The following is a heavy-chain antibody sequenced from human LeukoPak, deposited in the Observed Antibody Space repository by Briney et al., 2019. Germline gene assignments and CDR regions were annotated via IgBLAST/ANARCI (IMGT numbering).Heavy chain of an antibody. CDR1: GGSFSGYY. CDR2: INHSGST. V-gene: IGHV4-34*01. D-gene: IGHD2-8*01. CDR3: ARAMAVLYYYYMDV. J-gene: IGHJ6*03. Sequence: PSETLSLTCAVYGGSFSGYYWSWIRQPPGKGLEWIGEINHSGSTNYNPSLKSRVTISVDTSKNQFSLKLSSVTAADTAVYYCARAMAVLYYYYMDVWGKGTTVTVSS.